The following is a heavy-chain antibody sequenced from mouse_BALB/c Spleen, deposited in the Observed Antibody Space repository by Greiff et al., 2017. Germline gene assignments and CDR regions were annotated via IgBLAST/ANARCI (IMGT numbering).Heavy chain of an antibody. CDR1: GFNIKDYY. V-gene: IGHV14-1*02. J-gene: IGHJ4*01. CDR2: IDPENGNT. CDR3: ALFGPYAMDY. Sequence: EVMLVESGAELVRPGALVKLSCKASGFNIKDYYMHWVKQRPEQGLEWIGWIDPENGNTIYDPKFQGKASITADTSSNTAYLQLSSLTSEDTAVYYCALFGPYAMDYWGQGTSVTVSS.